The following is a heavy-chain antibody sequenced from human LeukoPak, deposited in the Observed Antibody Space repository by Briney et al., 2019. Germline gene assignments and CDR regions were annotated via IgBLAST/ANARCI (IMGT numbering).Heavy chain of an antibody. D-gene: IGHD1-26*01. CDR2: IIPIFGTA. V-gene: IGHV1-69*05. J-gene: IGHJ3*02. CDR3: ARGHSGSYSNGAFDI. Sequence: GSSVKVSCKASGGTFSSYAISWVRQAPGQGLEWMGGIIPIFGTANYAQKFQGRVTITTDESTSTAYMELSSLRSEDTAVYYCARGHSGSYSNGAFDIWGQGTMVTVSS. CDR1: GGTFSSYA.